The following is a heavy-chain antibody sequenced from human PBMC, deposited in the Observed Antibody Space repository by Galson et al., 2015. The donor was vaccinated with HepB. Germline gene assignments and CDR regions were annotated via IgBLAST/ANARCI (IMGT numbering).Heavy chain of an antibody. D-gene: IGHD3-10*01. Sequence: SETLSLTCTVSSGSFSRSNYYWGWIRQPPRKGLEWIGSMSYSGRTYHNPSLKSRVTISVDTSKNHFSLKLSSVTAADTAVYYCARHRVYGSGIPYFDYWGQGTLVTVSS. J-gene: IGHJ4*02. V-gene: IGHV4-39*01. CDR1: SGSFSRSNYY. CDR3: ARHRVYGSGIPYFDY. CDR2: MSYSGRT.